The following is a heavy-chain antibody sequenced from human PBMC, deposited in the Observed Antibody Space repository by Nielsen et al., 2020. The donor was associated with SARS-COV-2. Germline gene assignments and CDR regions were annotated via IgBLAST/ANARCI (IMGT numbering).Heavy chain of an antibody. Sequence: GESLKISCAASGFIFSNYGIHWVRQAPGEGLEWVAVISYDGGNKYYANSVKGRFTISRDNSKNTVYLQMHSLRAEDTALYYCAKENFESTDYGEDAFDIWGQGTLVTVSS. J-gene: IGHJ3*02. V-gene: IGHV3-30*18. CDR2: ISYDGGNK. CDR1: GFIFSNYG. CDR3: AKENFESTDYGEDAFDI. D-gene: IGHD4/OR15-4a*01.